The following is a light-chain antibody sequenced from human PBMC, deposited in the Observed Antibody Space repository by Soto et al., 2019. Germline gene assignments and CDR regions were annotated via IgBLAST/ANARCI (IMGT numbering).Light chain of an antibody. Sequence: SALNQPSSGFGSPGQSIPISCPGTKKVVGSYNLVSWYQQHPGKAPKLMIYEVSKRPSGFSNRFSGSKSGNTASLTISGLQAEDEADYYCSSYAGSSTYVFGTGTKVTVL. V-gene: IGLV2-23*02. CDR2: EVS. CDR3: SSYAGSSTYV. J-gene: IGLJ1*01. CDR1: KKVVGSYNL.